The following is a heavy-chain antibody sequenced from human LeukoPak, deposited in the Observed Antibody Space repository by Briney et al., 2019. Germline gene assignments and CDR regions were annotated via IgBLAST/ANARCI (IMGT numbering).Heavy chain of an antibody. D-gene: IGHD3-22*01. J-gene: IGHJ4*02. V-gene: IGHV4-34*01. CDR1: GGSFSDYY. CDR2: IHHSGRT. CDR3: ARLSKWLPIG. Sequence: SETLSLTCAIYGGSFSDYYWSWIRQPPGKGLEWIGEIHHSGRTIYNPSLKSRVAISVDTSKNQFSLKLSSVTAADTAVYYCARLSKWLPIGWGQGTLVTVSS.